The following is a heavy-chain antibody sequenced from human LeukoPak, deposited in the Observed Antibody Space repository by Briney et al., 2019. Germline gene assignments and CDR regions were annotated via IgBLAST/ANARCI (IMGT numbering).Heavy chain of an antibody. CDR3: ATKGAYYYYGMDV. J-gene: IGHJ6*02. CDR1: GFTFINYW. V-gene: IGHV3-74*01. CDR2: INSDGSST. Sequence: AGGSLRLSCAASGFTFINYWMHWVRQVPGKGLVWVSRINSDGSSTIYADSVKGRFTISRDNARNTLYLQMNSLRAEDTAVYYCATKGAYYYYGMDVWGQGTTVTVSS.